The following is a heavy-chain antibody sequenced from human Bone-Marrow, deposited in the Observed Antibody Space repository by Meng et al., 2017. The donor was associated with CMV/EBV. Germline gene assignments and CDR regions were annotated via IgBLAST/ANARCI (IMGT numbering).Heavy chain of an antibody. Sequence: SQTLSLTCAISGDSVSSNSAAWNWIRQSPSRGLEWLGRTYYRSKWYNDYAVSVKSRITINPDTSKNQFSLKLSSVTAADTAVYYCARGGRRKQPLGDVWGQGTTVTVSS. CDR1: GDSVSSNSAA. CDR2: TYYRSKWYN. J-gene: IGHJ6*02. CDR3: ARGGRRKQPLGDV. V-gene: IGHV6-1*01. D-gene: IGHD1-26*01.